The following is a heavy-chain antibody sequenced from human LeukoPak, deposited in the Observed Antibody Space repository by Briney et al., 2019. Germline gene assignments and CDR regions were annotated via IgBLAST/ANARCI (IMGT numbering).Heavy chain of an antibody. D-gene: IGHD3-10*01. V-gene: IGHV3-23*01. CDR2: MSSSDDGR. CDR1: GFSFSSYA. J-gene: IGHJ6*03. CDR3: AKGGRAGGSITMIRGVRSDYYYMDV. Sequence: GGSLRLSCATSGFSFSSYAMSWVRQAPGKGLEWVSAMSSSDDGRYYAASVRGRFTISRDTSRSTLYLQMNSLRAEDTAVYYCAKGGRAGGSITMIRGVRSDYYYMDVWGKGTTVTISS.